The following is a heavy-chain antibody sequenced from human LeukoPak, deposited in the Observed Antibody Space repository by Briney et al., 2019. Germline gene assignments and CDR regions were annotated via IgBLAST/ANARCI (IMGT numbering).Heavy chain of an antibody. V-gene: IGHV3-7*04. CDR2: IHPEGNEK. J-gene: IGHJ4*02. Sequence: GGSLGLSCAVSGFTFSNFWMSWVRQAPGRGLEWVANIHPEGNEKYHVESVKGRFTISRDNAKNSLFLQMNGLRVKDTAVYYCARGDAFSGDHWGQGTLVTVSS. CDR1: GFTFSNFW. CDR3: ARGDAFSGDH.